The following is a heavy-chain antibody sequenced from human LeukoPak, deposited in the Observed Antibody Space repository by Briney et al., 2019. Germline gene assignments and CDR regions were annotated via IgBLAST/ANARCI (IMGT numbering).Heavy chain of an antibody. CDR1: SGSISSSSNY. CDR3: AKHSRSGDSGYGNAFDI. D-gene: IGHD5-12*01. V-gene: IGHV4-39*02. J-gene: IGHJ3*02. CDR2: FYYSGST. Sequence: TSETLSLTCTVSSGSISSSSNYWDWVRQPPGKGLEWIASFYYSGSTYYNPSLKSRVTISVDASKNHFSLKLSSVTAADTAVYYCAKHSRSGDSGYGNAFDIWGQGTMVTVSS.